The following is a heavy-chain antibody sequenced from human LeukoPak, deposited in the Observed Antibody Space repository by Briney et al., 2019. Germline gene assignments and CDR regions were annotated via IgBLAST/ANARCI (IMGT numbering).Heavy chain of an antibody. CDR2: ISGSGGST. D-gene: IGHD3-10*01. V-gene: IGHV3-23*01. J-gene: IGHJ6*03. CDR1: GFTFSSYA. CDR3: AKAYGSGNNYYYYMDV. Sequence: PGGSLRLSCAASGFTFSSYAMSWVRQAPGKGLEWVSAISGSGGSTFYADSVKGRFTISRDNSKNTLYLQMNSLRAEDTAVYYCAKAYGSGNNYYYYMDVWGKGTTVTVSS.